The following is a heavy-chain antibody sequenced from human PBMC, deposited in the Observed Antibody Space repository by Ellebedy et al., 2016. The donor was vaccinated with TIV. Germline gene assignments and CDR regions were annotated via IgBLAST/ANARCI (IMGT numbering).Heavy chain of an antibody. CDR3: ARARIDY. V-gene: IGHV3-21*01. J-gene: IGHJ4*02. Sequence: GESLKISCAASGFTFSSYSMNWVRQAPGKGLEWVSSISSSSSYIYYADSVKGRFTISRDNAKNSLYLQMNSLRVEDTAVYYCARARIDYWGQGTLVSVSS. CDR2: ISSSSSYI. CDR1: GFTFSSYS.